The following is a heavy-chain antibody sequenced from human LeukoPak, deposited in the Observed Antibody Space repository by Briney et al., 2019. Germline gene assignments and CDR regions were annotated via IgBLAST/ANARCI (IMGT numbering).Heavy chain of an antibody. CDR3: ARADDTNGLNWFDP. D-gene: IGHD2-8*01. V-gene: IGHV3-74*01. CDR1: GFPFSSYW. CDR2: IKTDGSST. J-gene: IGHJ5*02. Sequence: GGSLRLSCAASGFPFSSYWMHWVRQAPGKGLVWVSRIKTDGSSTDYADSVKGRYTISRDNAENTVYLQMNSLRAEDTAVYYCARADDTNGLNWFDPWGQGTLVTVSS.